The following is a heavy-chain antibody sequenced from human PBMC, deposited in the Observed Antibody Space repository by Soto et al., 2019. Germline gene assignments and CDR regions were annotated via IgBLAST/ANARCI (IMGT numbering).Heavy chain of an antibody. CDR3: AKDRDIVLMVYALYFDY. CDR1: GFTFSSYA. J-gene: IGHJ4*02. CDR2: ISGSGGST. V-gene: IGHV3-23*01. Sequence: GGSLRLSCAASGFTFSSYAMSWVRQAPGKGLEWVSAISGSGGSTYYADSVKGRFTISRDNSKNTLYLQMNSLRAEDTAVYYCAKDRDIVLMVYALYFDYWGQGTLVTVSS. D-gene: IGHD2-8*01.